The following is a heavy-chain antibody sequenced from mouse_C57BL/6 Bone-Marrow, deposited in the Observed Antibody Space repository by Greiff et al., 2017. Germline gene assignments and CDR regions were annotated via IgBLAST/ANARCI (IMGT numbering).Heavy chain of an antibody. V-gene: IGHV1-50*01. D-gene: IGHD2-1*01. Sequence: QVQLQQPGAELVKPGASVKLSCKASGYTFTSYWMQWVKQRPGQGLEWIGEIDPSDSYTNYNQKFKGKATLTVDTSSSTAYMQLSSLTSEDSAVXYFAIWYPMGYWGQGTSVTASA. J-gene: IGHJ4*01. CDR1: GYTFTSYW. CDR2: IDPSDSYT. CDR3: AIWYPMGY.